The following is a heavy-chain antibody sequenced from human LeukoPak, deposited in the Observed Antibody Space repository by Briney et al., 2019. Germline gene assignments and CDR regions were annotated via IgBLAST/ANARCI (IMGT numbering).Heavy chain of an antibody. D-gene: IGHD2-15*01. J-gene: IGHJ1*01. Sequence: GGSLRLSCAAPGFTFSSYAMSWVRQAPGKGLEWVSAISGSGGSTYYADSVKGRFTISRDNSKNTLYLQMNSLRAEDTAVYYCAKWGYCSGGSCQLTQYFQHWGQGTLVTASS. CDR3: AKWGYCSGGSCQLTQYFQH. CDR1: GFTFSSYA. CDR2: ISGSGGST. V-gene: IGHV3-23*01.